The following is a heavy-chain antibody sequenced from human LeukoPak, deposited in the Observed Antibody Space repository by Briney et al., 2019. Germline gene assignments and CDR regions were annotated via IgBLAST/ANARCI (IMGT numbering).Heavy chain of an antibody. CDR2: ISSGSDYI. J-gene: IGHJ6*04. V-gene: IGHV3-21*01. CDR3: ARDRGGYCSGGTCYPGLLSYSMDV. CDR1: GFTFSSDN. D-gene: IGHD2-15*01. Sequence: GGSLRLSCEASGFTFSSDNMNWVRQAPGKGLEWVSSISSGSDYIYYADSVKGRFTISRDNARNSLNLQMNSLRVEDTAVYYCARDRGGYCSGGTCYPGLLSYSMDVWGKGTTVTVSS.